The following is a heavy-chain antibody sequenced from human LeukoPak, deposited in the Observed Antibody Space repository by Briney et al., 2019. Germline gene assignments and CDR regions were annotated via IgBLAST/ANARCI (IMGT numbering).Heavy chain of an antibody. CDR2: ISAYNGNT. D-gene: IGHD2-2*02. V-gene: IGHV1-18*01. J-gene: IGHJ4*02. CDR3: ARDILRRRGEQRGKVVPAAIRVDY. Sequence: ASVTVSCKASGYTFTSYGISWVRQAPGQGLEWMGWISAYNGNTNYAQKLQGRVTMTTDTSTSTAYMELRSLRSDDTAVYYCARDILRRRGEQRGKVVPAAIRVDYWGQGTLVTVSS. CDR1: GYTFTSYG.